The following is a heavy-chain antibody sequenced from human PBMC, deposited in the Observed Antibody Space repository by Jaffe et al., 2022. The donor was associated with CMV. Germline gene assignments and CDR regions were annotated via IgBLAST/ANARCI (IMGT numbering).Heavy chain of an antibody. CDR3: ARQGYDFWSYYMDV. J-gene: IGHJ6*03. CDR2: INHSGST. V-gene: IGHV4-34*01. CDR1: GGSFSGYY. Sequence: QVQLQQWGAGLLKPSETLSLTCAVYGGSFSGYYWSWIRQPPGKGLEWIGEINHSGSTNYNPSLKSRVTISVDTSKNQFSLKLSSVTAADTAVYYCARQGYDFWSYYMDVWGKGTTVTVSS. D-gene: IGHD3-3*01.